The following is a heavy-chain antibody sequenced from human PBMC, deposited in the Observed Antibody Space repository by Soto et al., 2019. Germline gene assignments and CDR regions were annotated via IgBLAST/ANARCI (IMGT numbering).Heavy chain of an antibody. D-gene: IGHD5-12*01. CDR3: ARESLGVEMATAGDNSSPDYYGGMDV. CDR1: GFTFSSYA. CDR2: ISYDGSNK. Sequence: QVQLVESGGGVVQPGRSLRLSCAASGFTFSSYAMHWVRQAPGKGLEWVAGISYDGSNKYYADSVKGRFTISRDNSKNTLYLQMNSLRAEDTAVYYCARESLGVEMATAGDNSSPDYYGGMDVWGQGTTVTVSS. J-gene: IGHJ6*02. V-gene: IGHV3-30-3*01.